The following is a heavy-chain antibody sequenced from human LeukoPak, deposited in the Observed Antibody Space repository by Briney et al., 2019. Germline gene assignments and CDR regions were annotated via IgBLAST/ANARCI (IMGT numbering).Heavy chain of an antibody. V-gene: IGHV3-23*01. D-gene: IGHD7-27*01. CDR3: AKDGGLWVSAHWGDS. CDR2: ITTGDGNT. CDR1: GFNFSSYT. J-gene: IGHJ4*02. Sequence: GGSLRLSCTASGFNFSSYTMTWVRQAPGKGLKWVSTITTGDGNTYYADSVKGRFTVSRDDSKNTLYLQMNSLRAEDTAVYYCAKDGGLWVSAHWGDSWGRGTLVTVSS.